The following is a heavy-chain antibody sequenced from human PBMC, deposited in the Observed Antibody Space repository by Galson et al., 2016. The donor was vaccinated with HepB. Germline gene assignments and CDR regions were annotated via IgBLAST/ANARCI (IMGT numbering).Heavy chain of an antibody. Sequence: TLFFTCTVSGGSISSGDYYWTWIRQRPGKCLEWIGSIYSSGYSYSNPSLKNRLAISADTSKNQFSLKLNSVTAADTAVYYCARDSSSGLRTFDVWGQGRMVTVSS. CDR1: GGSISSGDYY. CDR2: IYSSGYS. D-gene: IGHD4-17*01. CDR3: ARDSSSGLRTFDV. V-gene: IGHV4-31*03. J-gene: IGHJ3*01.